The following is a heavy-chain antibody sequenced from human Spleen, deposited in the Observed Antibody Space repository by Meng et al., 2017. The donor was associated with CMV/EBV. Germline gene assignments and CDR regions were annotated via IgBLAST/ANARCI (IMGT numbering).Heavy chain of an antibody. Sequence: GSLRLSCTVSGGSISSYYWSWIRQPPGKGLEWIGYIYYSGSTNYNPSLKSRVTISVDTSKNQFSLKLSSVTAADTAVYYCARVNDFWSGSRIYYYYGMDVWGQGTTVTVS. D-gene: IGHD3-3*01. V-gene: IGHV4-59*01. CDR1: GGSISSYY. CDR2: IYYSGST. CDR3: ARVNDFWSGSRIYYYYGMDV. J-gene: IGHJ6*02.